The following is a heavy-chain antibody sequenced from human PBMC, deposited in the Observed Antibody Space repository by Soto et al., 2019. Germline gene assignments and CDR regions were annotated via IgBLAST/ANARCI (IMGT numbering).Heavy chain of an antibody. Sequence: ASVKVSCKASGYTLNSYYMQWVRQDPGQGLEWMGIINPSGGSTSYAQKFQGRVTMTRDTSTSTVYMELSSLRSEDTAVYYCASSSWYHDDYMDVWGKGTTVTVSS. CDR2: INPSGGST. D-gene: IGHD6-13*01. J-gene: IGHJ6*03. CDR1: GYTLNSYY. V-gene: IGHV1-46*02. CDR3: ASSSWYHDDYMDV.